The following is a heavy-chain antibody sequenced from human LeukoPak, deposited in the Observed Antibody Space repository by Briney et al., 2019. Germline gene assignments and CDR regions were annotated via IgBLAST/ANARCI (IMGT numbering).Heavy chain of an antibody. D-gene: IGHD5-12*01. V-gene: IGHV3-33*01. J-gene: IGHJ4*02. Sequence: GMSLRLSCAASGFTFSSYGMHWVRQAPGKGLEWVAVIWFDGTNKYYADSVRGRFTISRDNSKNTLYLQMSSLRAEDTAVYYCARDRGVAAHLDYWGQGTLVTVSS. CDR3: ARDRGVAAHLDY. CDR2: IWFDGTNK. CDR1: GFTFSSYG.